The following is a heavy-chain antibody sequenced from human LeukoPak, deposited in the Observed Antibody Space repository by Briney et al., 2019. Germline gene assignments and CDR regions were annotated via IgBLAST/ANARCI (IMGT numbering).Heavy chain of an antibody. V-gene: IGHV4-34*01. CDR1: GGSFSGYY. D-gene: IGHD3-16*01. CDR3: ARGGLDYVIGY. CDR2: INHSGST. Sequence: SETLSLTCAVYGGSFSGYYWSWIRQPPGKGPEWIGEINHSGSTNYNPSLKSRVTISVDTSKNQFSLKLSSVTAADTAVYYCARGGLDYVIGYWGQGTLVTVSS. J-gene: IGHJ4*02.